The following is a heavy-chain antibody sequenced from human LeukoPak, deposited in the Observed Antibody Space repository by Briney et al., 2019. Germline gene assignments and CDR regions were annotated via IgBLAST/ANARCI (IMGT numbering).Heavy chain of an antibody. Sequence: GGPLRLSCAASGCTFSSYSMNWVRQAPGKGLEWVSYISSSGATIYYADSVKGRFTISRDNAKNSLYLQMNSLRAEDTAVYYCASLYGSGPNWFDPWGQGTLVTVSS. CDR2: ISSSGATI. CDR3: ASLYGSGPNWFDP. V-gene: IGHV3-48*01. D-gene: IGHD3-10*01. J-gene: IGHJ5*02. CDR1: GCTFSSYS.